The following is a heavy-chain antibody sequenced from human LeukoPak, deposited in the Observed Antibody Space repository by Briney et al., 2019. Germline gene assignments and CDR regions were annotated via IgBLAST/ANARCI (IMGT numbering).Heavy chain of an antibody. CDR3: ARVQTGTTSRGAFDI. Sequence: SVKVSCKASGGTFSSYAICWVRQAPGQGLEWMGGIIPIFGTANYAQKFQGRVTITTDESTSTAYMELSSLRSEDTAVYYCARVQTGTTSRGAFDIWGQGTMVTASS. D-gene: IGHD1-1*01. J-gene: IGHJ3*02. CDR1: GGTFSSYA. V-gene: IGHV1-69*05. CDR2: IIPIFGTA.